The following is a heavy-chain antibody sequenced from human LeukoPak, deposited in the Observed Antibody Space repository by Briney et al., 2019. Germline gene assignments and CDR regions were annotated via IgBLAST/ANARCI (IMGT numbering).Heavy chain of an antibody. CDR2: INPNSGGT. J-gene: IGHJ4*02. CDR1: GYTFTNND. V-gene: IGHV1-2*02. CDR3: ARAIAVAGRSDY. Sequence: ASVKVSCKASGYTFTNNDINWVRQAPGQGLEWMGWINPNSGGTNYAQKFQGRVTMTRDTSISTAYMELSRLRSDDTAVYYCARAIAVAGRSDYWGQGTLVTVSS. D-gene: IGHD6-19*01.